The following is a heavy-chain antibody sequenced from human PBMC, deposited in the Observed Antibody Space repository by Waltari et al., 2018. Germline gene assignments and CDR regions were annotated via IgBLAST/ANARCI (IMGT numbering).Heavy chain of an antibody. D-gene: IGHD3-3*02. V-gene: IGHV3-33*05. Sequence: QVPVVESGGGVVQPGGSLRLSCAAPDFTPGNYGLHWVRQAPGKGLAWVAVIQYDGSIKNYADSVKGRFTISRENSKHTLYLEMNSLRAEDTAVYYCAREFSRICFHALDGWGQGTAVTVSS. CDR2: IQYDGSIK. J-gene: IGHJ6*02. CDR3: AREFSRICFHALDG. CDR1: DFTPGNYG.